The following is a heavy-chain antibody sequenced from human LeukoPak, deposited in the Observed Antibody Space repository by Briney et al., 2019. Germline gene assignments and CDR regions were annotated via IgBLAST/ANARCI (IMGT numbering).Heavy chain of an antibody. V-gene: IGHV4-4*07. CDR2: IHTSGST. D-gene: IGHD2-15*01. CDR1: GGFISTYY. CDR3: ARGPPHGGTHFDY. J-gene: IGHJ4*02. Sequence: SETLSLTCTVSGGFISTYYWSWIRQPAGKELEWIGRIHTSGSTLYNPSLKSRVTISVDTSKNQFSLKLSSATAADTAVYYCARGPPHGGTHFDYWGQGTLVTVSS.